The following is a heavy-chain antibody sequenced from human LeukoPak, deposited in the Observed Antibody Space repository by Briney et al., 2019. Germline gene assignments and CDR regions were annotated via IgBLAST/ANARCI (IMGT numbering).Heavy chain of an antibody. Sequence: PGRSLRLSCTASGFALDDYVMHWVRQTPGGGLEWVSGISRDSAKIGYADSVKGRFTIPRDNDKNSLYLQMNSLTTEDTALYYCARDFCTGCNYYFYGMDVWGRGTTVTVSS. J-gene: IGHJ6*02. CDR3: ARDFCTGCNYYFYGMDV. D-gene: IGHD2-2*01. CDR2: ISRDSAKI. CDR1: GFALDDYV. V-gene: IGHV3-9*01.